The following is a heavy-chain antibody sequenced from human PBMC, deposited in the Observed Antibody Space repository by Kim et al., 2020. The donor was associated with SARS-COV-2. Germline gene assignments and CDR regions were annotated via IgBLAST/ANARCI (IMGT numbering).Heavy chain of an antibody. CDR3: SKDQYDYGDH. CDR1: GFIFSNSA. V-gene: IGHV3-23*01. J-gene: IGHJ4*02. CDR2: ISGLGDTT. Sequence: GGSLRLSCAASGFIFSNSALSWVRQAPGRGLECVSGISGLGDTTNYADSVKGRFTISRDNSKNTLYLQMNSLRGEDTAIYYCSKDQYDYGDHWGQGTLVTVSS.